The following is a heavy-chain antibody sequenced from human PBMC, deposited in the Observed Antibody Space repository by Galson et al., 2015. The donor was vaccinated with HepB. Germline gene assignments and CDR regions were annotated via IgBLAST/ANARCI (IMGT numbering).Heavy chain of an antibody. CDR3: ARAALGWFDS. CDR1: GFTFSDFY. V-gene: IGHV3-11*01. Sequence: SLRLSCAAFGFTFSDFYMSWIRQAPGKGLEWVSHISSSGSSISYADSVKGRFTISRDNANNSLYLQMNSLRAEDTAVYYCARAALGWFDSWGQGTLVTVSS. J-gene: IGHJ5*01. CDR2: ISSSGSSI.